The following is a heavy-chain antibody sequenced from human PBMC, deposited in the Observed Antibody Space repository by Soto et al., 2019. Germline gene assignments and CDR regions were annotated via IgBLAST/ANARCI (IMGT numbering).Heavy chain of an antibody. V-gene: IGHV4-4*02. CDR3: ARHIAVPTTRGFDY. CDR1: GASISSTNW. CDR2: IYHSGAT. J-gene: IGHJ4*02. Sequence: QVQLQESGPGLVKPSGTLSLTCAVSGASISSTNWWRWVRQAPGEGPEWIGEIYHSGATNYKPSLKSRVIISMDTSKNQLALRLDSVTAADTAVYFCARHIAVPTTRGFDYWGQGTLVTVSS. D-gene: IGHD2-15*01.